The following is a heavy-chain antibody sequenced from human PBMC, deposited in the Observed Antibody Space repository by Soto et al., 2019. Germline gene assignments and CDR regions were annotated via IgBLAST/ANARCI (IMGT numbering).Heavy chain of an antibody. Sequence: SETLSLTCTVSGGSISSYYWSWIRQPPGKGLEWIGYIYYSGSTNYNPSLKSRVTISVDTSKNQFSLKLSSVTAADTAVYYCARDSITMVRGVRAFDIWGQGTMVTVSS. CDR1: GGSISSYY. CDR3: ARDSITMVRGVRAFDI. J-gene: IGHJ3*02. CDR2: IYYSGST. V-gene: IGHV4-59*01. D-gene: IGHD3-10*01.